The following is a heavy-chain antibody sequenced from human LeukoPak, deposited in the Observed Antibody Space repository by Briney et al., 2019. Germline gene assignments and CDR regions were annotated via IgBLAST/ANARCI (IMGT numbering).Heavy chain of an antibody. V-gene: IGHV4-39*07. CDR2: INHSGST. D-gene: IGHD5-12*01. Sequence: PSETLSLTCTVSGGSISSSSYYWGWIRQPPGKGLEWIGEINHSGSTNYNPSLKSRVTISVDTSKNQFSLKLSSVTAADTAVYYCARWLFDYWGQGTLVTVSS. CDR3: ARWLFDY. J-gene: IGHJ4*02. CDR1: GGSISSSSYY.